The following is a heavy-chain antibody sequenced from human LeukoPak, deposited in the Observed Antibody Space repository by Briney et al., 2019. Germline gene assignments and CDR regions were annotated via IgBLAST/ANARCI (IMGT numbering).Heavy chain of an antibody. CDR2: INSDGSST. V-gene: IGHV3-74*01. CDR1: GFTFSSYW. CDR3: AGSGLGHWYFDL. D-gene: IGHD2-15*01. Sequence: GGSLRLSCAASGFTFSSYWMHWVRHAPGKGLVWVSRINSDGSSTSYADSVKGRFTISRDNAKNTLYLQMNSLRAEDTAVYYCAGSGLGHWYFDLWGRGTLVTVSS. J-gene: IGHJ2*01.